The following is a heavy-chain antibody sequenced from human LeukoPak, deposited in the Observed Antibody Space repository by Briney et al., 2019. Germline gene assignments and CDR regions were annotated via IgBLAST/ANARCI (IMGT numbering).Heavy chain of an antibody. CDR2: ISGGGGGT. J-gene: IGHJ4*02. CDR3: AKRVAHSSGAYWDY. Sequence: GGSLRLSCEASGFTSSSNGMSWVRPAPGKGREGVSAISGGGGGTYYADSVKGRFTISRDNSKNTLYLQMNSLRAEDAAVYFCAKRVAHSSGAYWDYWGQGILVTVSS. V-gene: IGHV3-23*01. CDR1: GFTSSSNG. D-gene: IGHD6-19*01.